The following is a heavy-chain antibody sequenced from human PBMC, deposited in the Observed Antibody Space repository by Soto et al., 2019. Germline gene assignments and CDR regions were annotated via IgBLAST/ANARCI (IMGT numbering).Heavy chain of an antibody. CDR2: ISSSSSYI. Sequence: GGSLRLSCAASGFTFSSYSMNWVRQAPGKGLEWVSSISSSSSYIYYADSVKGRFTISRYNAKNSLYLQMNSLRAEDTAVYYCARDSSGYYSHFDYWGQGTLVTVSS. J-gene: IGHJ4*02. V-gene: IGHV3-21*01. D-gene: IGHD3-22*01. CDR1: GFTFSSYS. CDR3: ARDSSGYYSHFDY.